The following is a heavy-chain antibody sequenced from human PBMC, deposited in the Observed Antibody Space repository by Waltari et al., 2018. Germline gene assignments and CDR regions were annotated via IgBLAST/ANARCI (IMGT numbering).Heavy chain of an antibody. V-gene: IGHV3-30*03. CDR2: ISDDGNNK. J-gene: IGHJ3*02. D-gene: IGHD3-9*01. Sequence: LLESGGGVVQPGRSLRLSCVASGFSFNIYGIHWVRRAPGKGLEWVASISDDGNNKYYGDSVRDRFTIARDSPKNTLYLQMNTVTVEDSAVYYCAILTGGSEAFDIWGQGTMVIVSS. CDR1: GFSFNIYG. CDR3: AILTGGSEAFDI.